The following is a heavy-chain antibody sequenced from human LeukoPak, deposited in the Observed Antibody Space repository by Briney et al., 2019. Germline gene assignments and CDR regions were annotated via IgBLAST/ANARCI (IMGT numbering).Heavy chain of an antibody. CDR2: IHYSGSS. V-gene: IGHV4-59*08. CDR3: ALAPNSNWFDF. Sequence: KASETLSLTCTVSGDSISNFYWTWIRQSPGKGLEWIGNIHYSGSSVYNPSLKSRGTISIDTSRKQFFLKLSSVTAADTAVYFCALAPNSNWFDFWGPGTLVTVSS. CDR1: GDSISNFY. J-gene: IGHJ5*01. D-gene: IGHD2-8*01.